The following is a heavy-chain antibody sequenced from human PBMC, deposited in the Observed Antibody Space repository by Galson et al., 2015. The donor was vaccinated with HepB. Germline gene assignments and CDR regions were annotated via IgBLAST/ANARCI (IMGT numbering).Heavy chain of an antibody. Sequence: SGAEVKKPGESLKISCKGSGYSFTSKWIGWVRQMPGKGLEWMGIIYPGDSDARYSPSFQGQVTMSADKSSSTAYLQWSSLKASDTAMYYCARDGGASSWFFDYWGQGTLVTVSS. D-gene: IGHD6-13*01. CDR1: GYSFTSKW. CDR2: IYPGDSDA. CDR3: ARDGGASSWFFDY. J-gene: IGHJ4*02. V-gene: IGHV5-51*01.